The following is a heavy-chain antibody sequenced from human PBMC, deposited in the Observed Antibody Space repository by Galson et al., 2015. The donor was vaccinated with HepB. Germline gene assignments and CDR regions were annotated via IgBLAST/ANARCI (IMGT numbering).Heavy chain of an antibody. D-gene: IGHD5-18*01. CDR1: GFTFSSYA. CDR3: AKKGCGQGCSVLQLWLPYDY. J-gene: IGHJ4*02. V-gene: IGHV3-23*01. CDR2: ISGSGGST. Sequence: SLRLSCAASGFTFSSYAMSWVRQAPGKGLEWVSAISGSGGSTYYADSVKGRFTISRDNSKNTLYLQMNSLRAEDTAVYYCAKKGCGQGCSVLQLWLPYDYWGQGTLVTVSS.